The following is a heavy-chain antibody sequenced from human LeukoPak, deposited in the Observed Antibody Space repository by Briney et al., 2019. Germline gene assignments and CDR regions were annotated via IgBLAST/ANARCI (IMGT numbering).Heavy chain of an antibody. Sequence: GESLKISCKGSGYSFTNYWIAWVRRMHGRGLEWMVIINPGDSDTRYSPSFHGQVTKSADKDTSTAYLQWSRLKASDSAMYYCARAWNFDSWGQGALVTVSS. CDR2: INPGDSDT. CDR1: GYSFTNYW. J-gene: IGHJ4*02. CDR3: ARAWNFDS. V-gene: IGHV5-51*01. D-gene: IGHD5-12*01.